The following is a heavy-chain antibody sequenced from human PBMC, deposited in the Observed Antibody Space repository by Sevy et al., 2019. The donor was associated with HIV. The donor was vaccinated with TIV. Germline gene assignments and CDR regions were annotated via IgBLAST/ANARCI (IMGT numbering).Heavy chain of an antibody. V-gene: IGHV3-30*18. Sequence: GGSLKLSCEASGFTFTRYAFHWVRQAPGKGLEWVAVVSKEGTNKYYADSVKGRFTISRDNSRNTLYLQMQSLRAEDTAVYYCAKDDRIAVAGLIAFDIWGQGTMVTVSS. CDR2: VSKEGTNK. J-gene: IGHJ3*02. CDR3: AKDDRIAVAGLIAFDI. D-gene: IGHD6-19*01. CDR1: GFTFTRYA.